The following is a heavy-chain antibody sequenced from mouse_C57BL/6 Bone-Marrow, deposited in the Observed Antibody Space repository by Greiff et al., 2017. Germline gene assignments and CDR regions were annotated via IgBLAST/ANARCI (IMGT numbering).Heavy chain of an antibody. J-gene: IGHJ2*01. CDR1: GYTFTSYW. D-gene: IGHD1-1*01. V-gene: IGHV1-50*01. CDR2: IDPSDSYT. CDR3: ASGGDYGSSSYFDY. Sequence: QVQLQQPGAELVKPGASVKLSCKASGYTFTSYWMQWVKQRPGQGLEWIGEIDPSDSYTNYNQKFTGTATLNVDTSSSTAYMQLSSLTSEDSAVYSGASGGDYGSSSYFDYWGQGTTLTVSA.